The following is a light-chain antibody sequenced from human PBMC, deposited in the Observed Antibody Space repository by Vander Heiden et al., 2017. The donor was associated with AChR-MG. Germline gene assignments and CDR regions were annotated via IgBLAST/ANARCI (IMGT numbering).Light chain of an antibody. CDR1: QSISNK. CDR2: SAS. Sequence: MTQSPATLSMSAGEVATLSCRAGQSISNKLAWYQQKPGQAPRLIIYSASTRATGIPARFSGSGSGTDFTLTISSLQSEDFAFYYCQQYNDWPLTFGGGTKVEIK. V-gene: IGKV3-15*01. J-gene: IGKJ4*01. CDR3: QQYNDWPLT.